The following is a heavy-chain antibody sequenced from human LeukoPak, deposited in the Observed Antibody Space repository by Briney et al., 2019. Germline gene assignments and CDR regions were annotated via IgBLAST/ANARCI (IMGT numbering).Heavy chain of an antibody. CDR2: IYHSGST. Sequence: SETLSLTCAVSGGSISSSNWWSWVRQPPGKGLEWIGEIYHSGSTNYNPSLKSRVTISVDKSKNQFSLKLSSVTAADTAVYYCARSAKQWLVHRYYFDYWGQGTLVTVSS. V-gene: IGHV4-4*02. CDR1: GGSISSSNW. J-gene: IGHJ4*02. CDR3: ARSAKQWLVHRYYFDY. D-gene: IGHD6-19*01.